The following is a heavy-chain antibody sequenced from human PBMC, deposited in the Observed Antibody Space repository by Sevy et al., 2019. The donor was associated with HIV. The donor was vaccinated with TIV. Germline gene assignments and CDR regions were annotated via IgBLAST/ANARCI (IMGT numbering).Heavy chain of an antibody. V-gene: IGHV3-30-3*01. D-gene: IGHD6-13*01. CDR2: ISYDGSSK. CDR1: GFTFSSYA. Sequence: GGSLRLSCAASGFTFSSYAMHWVRQAPGKGLEWVAVISYDGSSKYYADSVKGRFTISRDNSKNTLYLQMNSLRAEDMAVYYCARDSRRIAAAGLLDYWGQGTLVTVSS. CDR3: ARDSRRIAAAGLLDY. J-gene: IGHJ4*02.